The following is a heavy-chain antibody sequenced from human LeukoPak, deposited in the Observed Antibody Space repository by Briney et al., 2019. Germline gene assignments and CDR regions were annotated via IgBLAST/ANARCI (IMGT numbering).Heavy chain of an antibody. D-gene: IGHD2-15*01. CDR1: GYTLTGYY. J-gene: IGHJ1*01. CDR2: INPNSGGT. V-gene: IGHV1-2*02. Sequence: GASVKVSCKASGYTLTGYYMHWVRQAPGQGLEWMGWINPNSGGTNYAQKFQGRVTMTRDTSISTAYMELSRLRSDDTAVYYCASTGYCSGGSCYSSIRAEYFQHWGQGTLVTVSS. CDR3: ASTGYCSGGSCYSSIRAEYFQH.